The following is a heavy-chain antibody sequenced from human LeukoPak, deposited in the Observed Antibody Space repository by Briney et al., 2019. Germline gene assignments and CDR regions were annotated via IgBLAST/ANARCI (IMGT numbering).Heavy chain of an antibody. J-gene: IGHJ5*02. CDR3: ARLFNWFDP. D-gene: IGHD3-10*01. CDR1: GGSISSYY. V-gene: IGHV4-59*08. Sequence: SETLSLTCTVSGGSISSYYWSWIRQPPGKGLEWIGYIYYSGSTNYNPSLKSRVTIPVDTSKNQFSLKLSSVTAADAAVYYCARLFNWFDPWGQGTLVTVSS. CDR2: IYYSGST.